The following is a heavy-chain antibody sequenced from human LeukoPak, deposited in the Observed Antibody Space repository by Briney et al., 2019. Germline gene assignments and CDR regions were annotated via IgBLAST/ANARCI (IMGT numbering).Heavy chain of an antibody. CDR2: IIPIFGTA. Sequence: GASVKVSCKASGGTFSSYAISWVRQAPGQGLEWMGGIIPIFGTANYAQKFQGRVTITTDESTSTAYMELSSPRSEDTAVYYCARSMGYSYGYDWFDPWGQGTLVTVSS. CDR3: ARSMGYSYGYDWFDP. V-gene: IGHV1-69*05. J-gene: IGHJ5*02. D-gene: IGHD5-18*01. CDR1: GGTFSSYA.